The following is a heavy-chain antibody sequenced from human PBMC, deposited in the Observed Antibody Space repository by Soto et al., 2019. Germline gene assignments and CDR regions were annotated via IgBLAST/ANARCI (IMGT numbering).Heavy chain of an antibody. D-gene: IGHD3-3*01. CDR1: GGSMTSYY. CDR3: ERGQRFSEWFDP. V-gene: IGHV4-4*07. Sequence: SETLSLTCTVSGGSMTSYYWTWIRQPAGKGLEWIGRVYSSGGTHYNPSLKSRVTISLDTSKNQFSLRLLSVTDADTAVYFCERGQRFSEWFDPWGQGTLVTVSS. CDR2: VYSSGGT. J-gene: IGHJ5*02.